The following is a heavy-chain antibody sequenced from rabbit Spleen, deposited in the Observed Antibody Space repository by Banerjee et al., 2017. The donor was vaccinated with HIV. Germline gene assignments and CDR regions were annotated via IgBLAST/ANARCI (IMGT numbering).Heavy chain of an antibody. CDR3: VRGASSSGYYSL. J-gene: IGHJ4*01. D-gene: IGHD1-1*01. CDR2: IDPVFGAT. V-gene: IGHV1S7*01. CDR1: GFTLNNYY. Sequence: QLKESGGGLVQPGGSLKLSCKASGFTLNNYYMNWVRQAPGKGLEWIGYIDPVFGATYYATWVNGRFTISSQNAQNTLYLQLNSLTAADTATYFCVRGASSSGYYSLWGQGTLVTVS.